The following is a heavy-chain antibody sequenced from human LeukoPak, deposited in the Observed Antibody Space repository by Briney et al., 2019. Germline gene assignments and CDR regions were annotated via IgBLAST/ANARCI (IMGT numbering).Heavy chain of an antibody. V-gene: IGHV1-69*13. CDR3: ARVLSGYDILTGYYYYYGMDV. J-gene: IGHJ6*02. Sequence: ASVKVSCKASGGTFSSYAISWVRQAPGQGLEWMGGIIPIFGTANYAQKFQGRVTITADESTSTAYMELSSLRSEDTAVYYCARVLSGYDILTGYYYYYGMDVWGQGTTVTVSS. CDR2: IIPIFGTA. CDR1: GGTFSSYA. D-gene: IGHD3-9*01.